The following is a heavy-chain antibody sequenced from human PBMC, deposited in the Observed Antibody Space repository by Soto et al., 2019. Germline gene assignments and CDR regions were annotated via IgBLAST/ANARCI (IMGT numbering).Heavy chain of an antibody. V-gene: IGHV3-23*01. J-gene: IGHJ3*02. CDR3: AIDGQGWNRSFDI. CDR1: GFTFSSYA. Sequence: GGSLRLSCAASGFTFSSYAMSWVRQAPGKGLEWVSAISGSGGSTYYADSVKGRFTISRDNSKNTLYLQMNSLRAEYTAVYYCAIDGQGWNRSFDIWGQGTMVTVSS. CDR2: ISGSGGST. D-gene: IGHD1-1*01.